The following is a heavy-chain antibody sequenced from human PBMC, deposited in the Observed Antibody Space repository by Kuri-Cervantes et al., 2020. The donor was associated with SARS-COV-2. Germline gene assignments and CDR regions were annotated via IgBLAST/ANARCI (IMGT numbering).Heavy chain of an antibody. CDR1: GGPISSTYY. Sequence: GSLRLSCTVSGGPISSTYYWGWVRQPPGKGLEWIGYIYYSGSTNYNPSLKSRVTISVDTSKNQFSLKLSSVTAADTAVYYCARDPNANHNNWFDPWGQGTLVTVSS. J-gene: IGHJ5*02. CDR3: ARDPNANHNNWFDP. CDR2: IYYSGST. V-gene: IGHV4-61*01. D-gene: IGHD4/OR15-4a*01.